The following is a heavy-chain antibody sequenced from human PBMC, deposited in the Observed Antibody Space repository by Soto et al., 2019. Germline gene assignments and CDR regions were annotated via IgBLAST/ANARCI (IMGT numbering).Heavy chain of an antibody. Sequence: QPGGSLRLSCAASGFTFSSYGMHWVRQAPGKGLEWVTVISYDGSNTYSADSVKGRFTISRDNSKKTLYLQMNSLRAEDTAVYYCASDGAAAGSFDLWGQGTLVTVSS. CDR3: ASDGAAAGSFDL. CDR1: GFTFSSYG. J-gene: IGHJ4*02. V-gene: IGHV3-30*03. CDR2: ISYDGSNT. D-gene: IGHD6-13*01.